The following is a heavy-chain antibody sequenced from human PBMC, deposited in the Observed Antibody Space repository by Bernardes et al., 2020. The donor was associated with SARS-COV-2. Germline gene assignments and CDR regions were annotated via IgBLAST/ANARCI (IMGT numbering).Heavy chain of an antibody. CDR3: ARDRVV. J-gene: IGHJ6*02. CDR2: IYNGGNR. Sequence: GGSLRLSCAASDFTVSSDYMSWVRQAPGQGLEWVSVIYNGGNRYYADSVKDRFTISRDNSKNTLYLQMNSLRVEDTAVYYCARDRVVWGQGTTVTVSS. V-gene: IGHV3-53*01. CDR1: DFTVSSDY.